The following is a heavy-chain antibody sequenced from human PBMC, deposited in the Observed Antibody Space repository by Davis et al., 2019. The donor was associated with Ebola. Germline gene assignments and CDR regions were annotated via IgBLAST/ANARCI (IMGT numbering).Heavy chain of an antibody. CDR3: ARLVYSSGWYGGYYYGMDV. CDR2: IYYSGST. J-gene: IGHJ6*04. Sequence: SETLSLTCTVSGYSISSGYYWGWIRQPPGKGLEWIGSIYYSGSTYYNPSLKSRVTISVDTSKNQFSLKLSSVTAADTAVYYCARLVYSSGWYGGYYYGMDVWGKGTTVTVSS. D-gene: IGHD6-19*01. V-gene: IGHV4-38-2*02. CDR1: GYSISSGYY.